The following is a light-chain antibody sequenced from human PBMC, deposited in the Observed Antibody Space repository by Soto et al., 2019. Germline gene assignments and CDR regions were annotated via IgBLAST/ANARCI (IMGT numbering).Light chain of an antibody. V-gene: IGLV2-14*03. CDR2: DVS. Sequence: QSVLTQPASVSGSPGQSITMSCTGTSSDVGGSKYVSWYQQHPGQAPKLMIYDVSNRPSGISDRFSGSKSGYTASLTISGLQNEDEADYYCSSYGGSSSALSVFGTGTKVTVL. CDR1: SSDVGGSKY. CDR3: SSYGGSSSALSV. J-gene: IGLJ1*01.